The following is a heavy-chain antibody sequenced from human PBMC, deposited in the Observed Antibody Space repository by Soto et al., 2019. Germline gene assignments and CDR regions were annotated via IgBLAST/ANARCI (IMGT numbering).Heavy chain of an antibody. D-gene: IGHD3-22*01. Sequence: EVQLVQSGAEVKKPGESLRISCKGSGYSFTSYWISWVRQMPGKGLEWMGRIEASDSYTNYSPSFQGHVTISAGKSISTAYLQWSSLKASDTAMYYCARLPRDYYDSSGSHGMAVWCQGTTVTVSS. V-gene: IGHV5-10-1*03. CDR1: GYSFTSYW. CDR3: ARLPRDYYDSSGSHGMAV. J-gene: IGHJ6*02. CDR2: IEASDSYT.